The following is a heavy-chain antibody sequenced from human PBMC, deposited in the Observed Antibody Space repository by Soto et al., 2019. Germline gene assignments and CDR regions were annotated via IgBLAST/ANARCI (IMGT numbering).Heavy chain of an antibody. J-gene: IGHJ6*02. D-gene: IGHD3-10*01. Sequence: PSQTLSLTCAISVDSVSSNSAAWNWIRQSPSRGLEWLGRTYYRSKWYNDYAVSVKSRITINPDTSKNQFSLQLNSVTPEDTAVYYCARALWFGELSDTAQDYYYGMDVWGQGTTVTVSS. CDR1: VDSVSSNSAA. CDR2: TYYRSKWYN. CDR3: ARALWFGELSDTAQDYYYGMDV. V-gene: IGHV6-1*01.